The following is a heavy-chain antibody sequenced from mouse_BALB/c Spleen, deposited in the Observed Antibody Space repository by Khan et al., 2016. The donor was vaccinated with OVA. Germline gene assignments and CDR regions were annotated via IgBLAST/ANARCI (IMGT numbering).Heavy chain of an antibody. Sequence: QVQLKESGPGLVAPSQSLSITCSISGFSLTNYGIHWVRQPPRKGLEWLVVIWSDGSTTYNSALKSRLSISKDNSKSQVFLKMNSLQTDDTAMYYCARQPYYHYCIMDYWGQGTSVTVSS. V-gene: IGHV2-6-1*01. D-gene: IGHD2-10*01. CDR1: GFSLTNYG. J-gene: IGHJ4*01. CDR2: IWSDGST. CDR3: ARQPYYHYCIMDY.